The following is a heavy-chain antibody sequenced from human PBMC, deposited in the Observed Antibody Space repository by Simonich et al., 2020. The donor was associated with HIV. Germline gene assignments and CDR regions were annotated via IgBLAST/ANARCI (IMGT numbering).Heavy chain of an antibody. Sequence: QVQLQQWGAGRLKPSETLSLTCAVYGGSFSGYYWSWIRQPPGKGLEWIGEINHSGSTNYNPSRKSRVTISVETSKKQFSLKLSSVTAADTAVYYCARLTAGGLGEYFQHWGQGTLVTVSS. D-gene: IGHD6-13*01. CDR2: INHSGST. J-gene: IGHJ1*01. CDR1: GGSFSGYY. V-gene: IGHV4-34*01. CDR3: ARLTAGGLGEYFQH.